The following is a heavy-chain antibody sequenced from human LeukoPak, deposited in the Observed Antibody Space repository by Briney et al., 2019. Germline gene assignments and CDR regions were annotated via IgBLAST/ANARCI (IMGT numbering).Heavy chain of an antibody. V-gene: IGHV3-23*01. Sequence: PGGSLRLSCVASGFTFSSSWMSWVRQAPGKGLEWVSAISGSGGSTYYADSVKGRFTISRDNSKNTLYLQMNSLRAEDTAVYYCAIPPNAYDSSGYPFDYWGQGTLVTVSS. CDR2: ISGSGGST. CDR1: GFTFSSSW. CDR3: AIPPNAYDSSGYPFDY. J-gene: IGHJ4*02. D-gene: IGHD3-22*01.